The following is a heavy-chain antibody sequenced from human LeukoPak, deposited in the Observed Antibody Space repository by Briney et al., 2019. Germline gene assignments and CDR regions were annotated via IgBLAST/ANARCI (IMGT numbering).Heavy chain of an antibody. Sequence: GGSLRLSCAVSGLTLSPYSMNWFRQAPGKGLEWTAYISPDSSNVYYADSVRGRFTISRDNAQNSMYLQMSSLRVEDTAVYYCARDPYYLPGYWGQGTLVTVTS. D-gene: IGHD3-10*01. CDR3: ARDPYYLPGY. V-gene: IGHV3-48*04. CDR1: GLTLSPYS. J-gene: IGHJ4*02. CDR2: ISPDSSNV.